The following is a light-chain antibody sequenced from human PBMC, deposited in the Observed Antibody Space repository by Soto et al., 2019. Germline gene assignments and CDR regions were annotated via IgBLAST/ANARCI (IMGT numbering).Light chain of an antibody. CDR3: QQYGSSPTWT. J-gene: IGKJ1*01. CDR1: QSVSSSY. Sequence: EIVLTQSPGTLSLSPGERATLSCRASQSVSSSYLAWYQQKPGQAPRLLIYGASSRATGIPDRFSGSGSGTDFTLTISRLEPEYGAVYYCQQYGSSPTWTFGQGTKVEIK. V-gene: IGKV3-20*01. CDR2: GAS.